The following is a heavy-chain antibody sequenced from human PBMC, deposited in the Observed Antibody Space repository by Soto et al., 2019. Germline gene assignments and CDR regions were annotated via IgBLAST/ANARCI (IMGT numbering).Heavy chain of an antibody. J-gene: IGHJ5*02. CDR1: GFTFSSYA. Sequence: GGSLRLSCAVSGFTFSSYAMTWVRQAPGKGLEWVSGISGSGHSTYHADSVKGRFTISRDNSSNTLYLQMNSLRAEDTAVYYCAKDKYDILTGYSIPNWFDPWGQGTLVTVSS. CDR3: AKDKYDILTGYSIPNWFDP. CDR2: ISGSGHST. D-gene: IGHD3-9*01. V-gene: IGHV3-23*01.